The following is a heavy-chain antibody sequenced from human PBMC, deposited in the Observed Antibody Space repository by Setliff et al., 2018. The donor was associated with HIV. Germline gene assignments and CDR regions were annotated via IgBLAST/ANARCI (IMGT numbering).Heavy chain of an antibody. CDR3: LRERNFWSRSPG. V-gene: IGHV3-7*04. CDR1: GFTFSSYA. CDR2: IKQDGSEK. D-gene: IGHD3-3*01. J-gene: IGHJ4*02. Sequence: PGGSLRLSCAASGFTFSSYAMSWVRQAPGKGLEWVANIKQDGSEKYYVDSVKGRFTISRDNAKNSLSLQMNSLRAEDTAVYYCLRERNFWSRSPGWGQGTLVTVSS.